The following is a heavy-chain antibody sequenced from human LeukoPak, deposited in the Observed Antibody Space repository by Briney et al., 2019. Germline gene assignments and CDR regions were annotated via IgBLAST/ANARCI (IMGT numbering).Heavy chain of an antibody. J-gene: IGHJ4*02. CDR3: ARDEAYQLLL. CDR1: GFTFRTYW. Sequence: GGSLRLSCAASGFTFRTYWMHWVRQAPGKGLVWVSRINGDGSSTNYADSVKGRFTISRENGKNMVYLQMNSLRDEDTAVYYCARDEAYQLLLWGQGTLVTVSS. V-gene: IGHV3-74*01. D-gene: IGHD2-2*01. CDR2: INGDGSST.